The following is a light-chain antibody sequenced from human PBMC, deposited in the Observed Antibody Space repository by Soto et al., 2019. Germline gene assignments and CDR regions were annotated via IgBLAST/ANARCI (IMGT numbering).Light chain of an antibody. CDR2: ATS. J-gene: IGKJ3*01. CDR1: QSVGTN. CDR3: QQYNKWPPDYT. Sequence: EIVMTQSPATLSVSPGERATLSCRASQSVGTNLAWYQQKPGQPPRLLIYATSPRVAGVPIRFSGGGSGTDFTLTISSLQSEDFAVYYWQQYNKWPPDYTFGPGTKVDIK. V-gene: IGKV3D-15*01.